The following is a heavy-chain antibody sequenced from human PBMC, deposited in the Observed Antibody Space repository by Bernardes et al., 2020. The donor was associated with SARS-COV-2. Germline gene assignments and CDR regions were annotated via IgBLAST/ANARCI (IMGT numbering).Heavy chain of an antibody. Sequence: SLRLSCAASGFTFSSYGMHWVRQAPGKGLEWVAVISYDGSNKYYADSVKGRFTISRDNSKNTLYLQMNSLRAEDTAVYYCATDYDILTGAVEGFDYWGQGTLVTVSS. D-gene: IGHD3-9*01. CDR2: ISYDGSNK. J-gene: IGHJ4*02. V-gene: IGHV3-30*03. CDR3: ATDYDILTGAVEGFDY. CDR1: GFTFSSYG.